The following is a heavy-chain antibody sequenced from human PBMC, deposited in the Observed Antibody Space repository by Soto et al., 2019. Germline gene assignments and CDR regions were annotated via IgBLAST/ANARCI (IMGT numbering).Heavy chain of an antibody. CDR2: VYSSGVA. V-gene: IGHV4-4*07. CDR3: ARLGSGSSLVY. CDR1: GDSMSGYY. D-gene: IGHD6-6*01. J-gene: IGHJ4*02. Sequence: QVQLQESGPGLVKPSETLTLICNVSGDSMSGYYGSWVRQPAGQGLEWIGRVYSSGVANYNPSIESRVTMSIDTSKNQFSLRLRSVTVADTAGYFCARLGSGSSLVYWGQGIPVTVSS.